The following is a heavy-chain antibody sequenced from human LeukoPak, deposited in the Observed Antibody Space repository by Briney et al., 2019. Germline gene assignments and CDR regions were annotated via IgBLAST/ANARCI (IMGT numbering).Heavy chain of an antibody. CDR1: GFTFSNFW. Sequence: QPGGSLRLSCAASGFTFSNFWMKWVRQAPGKGLEWVANIKQDGREKYYVDSVKGRFTISRDNAKNSLYLQMNSLRAEDPAVYYCAREYYNKGGAFDIWAQGTMVTVSS. J-gene: IGHJ3*02. V-gene: IGHV3-7*03. CDR3: AREYYNKGGAFDI. CDR2: IKQDGREK. D-gene: IGHD3-22*01.